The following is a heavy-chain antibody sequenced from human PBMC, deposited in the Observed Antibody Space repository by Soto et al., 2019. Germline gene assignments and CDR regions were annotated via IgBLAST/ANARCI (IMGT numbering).Heavy chain of an antibody. V-gene: IGHV1-69*01. CDR3: ARGWYDCSSTSCYSDYYGMDV. CDR2: IIPIFGTA. D-gene: IGHD2-2*01. Sequence: QVQLVQSGAEVKKPGSSVKVSCKASGGTFSSYAISWVRQAPGQGLEWMGGIIPIFGTANYAQKFQGRVTITADDSTSTAYMELSSLRSEDTAVYYCARGWYDCSSTSCYSDYYGMDVWGQGTTVTVSS. CDR1: GGTFSSYA. J-gene: IGHJ6*02.